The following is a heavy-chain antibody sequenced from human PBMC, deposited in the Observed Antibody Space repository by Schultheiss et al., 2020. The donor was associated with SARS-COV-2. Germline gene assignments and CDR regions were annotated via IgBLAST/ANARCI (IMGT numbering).Heavy chain of an antibody. Sequence: GESLKISCAASGFTFSTYGMHWVRQAPGKGLEWVAVISYDGSNKYYADSVKGRFAISRDNSKNTLYLQMNSLRAEDKAVYYCAKAGQGGYSSSWYDYWGQGTLVTVSS. J-gene: IGHJ4*02. CDR2: ISYDGSNK. CDR3: AKAGQGGYSSSWYDY. D-gene: IGHD6-13*01. V-gene: IGHV3-30*18. CDR1: GFTFSTYG.